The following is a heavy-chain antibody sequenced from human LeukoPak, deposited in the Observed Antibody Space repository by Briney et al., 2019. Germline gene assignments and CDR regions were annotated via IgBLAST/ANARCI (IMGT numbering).Heavy chain of an antibody. Sequence: ASVKVSCKASGYTFTSYYMHWVRQAPGQGLEWMGIINPSGGSTSYAQKFQGRVTMTRVTSTSTVYMELSSLRSEDTAVYYCATNYSDTSGYLYHPFGIWGQGTMVTVSS. CDR2: INPSGGST. D-gene: IGHD3-22*01. CDR1: GYTFTSYY. V-gene: IGHV1-46*01. CDR3: ATNYSDTSGYLYHPFGI. J-gene: IGHJ3*02.